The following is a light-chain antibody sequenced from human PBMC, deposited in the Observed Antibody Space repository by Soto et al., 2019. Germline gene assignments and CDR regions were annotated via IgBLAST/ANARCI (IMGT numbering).Light chain of an antibody. CDR3: QQYNSYS. J-gene: IGKJ1*01. Sequence: DIHMTQSPSTLSAAVEDRVTITCRASQSISSWLAWYQQKPGKAPKLLIYDASSLESGVPSRFSGSGSGTELTLTISSMQPDDFATYYCQQYNSYSFGQGTKVDIK. CDR2: DAS. V-gene: IGKV1-5*01. CDR1: QSISSW.